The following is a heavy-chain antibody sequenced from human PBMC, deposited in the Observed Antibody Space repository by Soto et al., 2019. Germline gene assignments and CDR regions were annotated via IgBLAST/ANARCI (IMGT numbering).Heavy chain of an antibody. CDR2: ISSSSSYI. D-gene: IGHD3-10*01. Sequence: GGSLRLSCAASGFTFSSYSMNWVRQAPGKGLEWVSSISSSSSYIYYADSVKGRFTISRDNAKNSLYLQMNSLRAEDTAVYYCARDRQLVRGVIMLDDYWGQGTLVTVS. J-gene: IGHJ4*02. V-gene: IGHV3-21*01. CDR3: ARDRQLVRGVIMLDDY. CDR1: GFTFSSYS.